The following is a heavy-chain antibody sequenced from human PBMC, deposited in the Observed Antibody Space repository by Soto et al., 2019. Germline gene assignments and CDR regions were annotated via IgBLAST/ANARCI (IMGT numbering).Heavy chain of an antibody. D-gene: IGHD3-10*01. CDR2: IYSGGST. J-gene: IGHJ4*01. Sequence: EVHLVESGGGLIQPGGSLRLSCAAYGFTVSSNYMSWVRQAPGKGLEWVSVIYSGGSTYYADSVKGRFTISRDNSKNTLYLQMNSLRAEDTAVYYWARHITMDPLLVYWGQGTLVTVSS. CDR3: ARHITMDPLLVY. CDR1: GFTVSSNY. V-gene: IGHV3-53*01.